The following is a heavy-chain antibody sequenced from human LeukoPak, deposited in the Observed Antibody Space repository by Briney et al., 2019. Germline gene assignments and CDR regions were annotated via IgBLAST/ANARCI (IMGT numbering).Heavy chain of an antibody. CDR1: GYTFTGYY. J-gene: IGHJ4*02. V-gene: IGHV1-2*02. Sequence: EASVKVSCKASGYTFTGYYMHWVRQAPGQGLEWMGWINPNSGGTNYAQKFQGRVTMTRDTSISTAYMELSRLRSDDTAVYYCARDSRRDGYNLDYWGRGTLVTVSS. CDR3: ARDSRRDGYNLDY. D-gene: IGHD5-24*01. CDR2: INPNSGGT.